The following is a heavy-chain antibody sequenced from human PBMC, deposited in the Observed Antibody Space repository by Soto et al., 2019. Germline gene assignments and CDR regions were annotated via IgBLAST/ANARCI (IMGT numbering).Heavy chain of an antibody. CDR3: ARQSSSPYYYYGMDV. V-gene: IGHV5-10-1*01. CDR1: GYSFTSYW. J-gene: IGHJ6*02. D-gene: IGHD6-6*01. Sequence: PGESLKISCKGSGYSFTSYWISWVRQMPGKGLEWMGRIDPSDSYTIYSPSFQGHVTISADKSISTAYLQWSSLKASDTAMYYCARQSSSPYYYYGMDVWGQGTTVTVSS. CDR2: IDPSDSYT.